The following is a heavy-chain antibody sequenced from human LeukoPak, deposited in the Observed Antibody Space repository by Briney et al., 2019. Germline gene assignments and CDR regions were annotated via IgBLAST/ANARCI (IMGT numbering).Heavy chain of an antibody. V-gene: IGHV4-34*01. J-gene: IGHJ4*02. CDR1: GGSFSGYY. CDR3: ARVRYSGSDY. CDR2: INHSGST. Sequence: SETLSLTCAVYGGSFSGYYWSWIRQPPGKGLEWIGEINHSGSTNYNPSLKGRVTISVDTSKNQFSLKLSSVTAADTAVYYCARVRYSGSDYWGQGTLVTVSS. D-gene: IGHD1-26*01.